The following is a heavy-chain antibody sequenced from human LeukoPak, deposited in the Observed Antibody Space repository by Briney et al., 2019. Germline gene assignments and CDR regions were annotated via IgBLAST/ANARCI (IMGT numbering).Heavy chain of an antibody. V-gene: IGHV1-18*01. CDR1: GYRFTSYG. CDR3: AGQKDPRPIDY. CDR2: ISAYNGNT. J-gene: IGHJ4*02. Sequence: GASVKVSCKASGYRFTSYGISWVRQAPGQGLEWMGWISAYNGNTNYAQKLQGRVTMTTDTSTSTAYMELSELRSDDTAVYYCAGQKDPRPIDYWGQGTLITVSS.